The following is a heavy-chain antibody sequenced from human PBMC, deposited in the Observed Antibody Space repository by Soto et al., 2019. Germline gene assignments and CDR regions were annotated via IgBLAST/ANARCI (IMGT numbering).Heavy chain of an antibody. V-gene: IGHV1-2*02. Sequence: QLHLVQSGAVVKKPGASVTVSCSASGYPVTAYHMHWVRQAPGRGLEWRGGINPATGAAKYTQAFRGRVTMTRDTSTGTVFMELSGLTSGDTAVFYCARGGGVGVAGSAAFDMWGQGTLVTVSS. J-gene: IGHJ3*02. CDR3: ARGGGVGVAGSAAFDM. CDR2: INPATGAA. CDR1: GYPVTAYH. D-gene: IGHD3-3*01.